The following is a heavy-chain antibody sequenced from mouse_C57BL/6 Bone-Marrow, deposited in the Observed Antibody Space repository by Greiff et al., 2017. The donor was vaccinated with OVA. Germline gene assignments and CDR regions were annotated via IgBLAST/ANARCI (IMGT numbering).Heavy chain of an antibody. CDR1: GYTFTSYW. CDR3: AITYDYDVYYFDY. CDR2: IHPSDSDT. V-gene: IGHV1-74*01. Sequence: QLQQPGAELVKPGASVKVSCKASGYTFTSYWMHWVKQGPGQGLEWIGRIHPSDSDTNYNQKFKGKATLTVDKSSSTAYMQLSSLTSEDSAVYYCAITYDYDVYYFDYWGQGTTLTVSS. D-gene: IGHD2-4*01. J-gene: IGHJ2*01.